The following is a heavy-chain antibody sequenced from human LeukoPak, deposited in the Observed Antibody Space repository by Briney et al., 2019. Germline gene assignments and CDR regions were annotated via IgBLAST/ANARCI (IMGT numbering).Heavy chain of an antibody. D-gene: IGHD3-9*01. CDR2: ISAYNGNT. CDR1: GYTFTSYG. J-gene: IGHJ4*02. Sequence: ASVKVSCKASGYTFTSYGISWVRQAPGQGLEWMGWISAYNGNTNYAQKLQGRVTMTTDTSTSTAYMELRSLRSDDTAVYYCARDTPELRYFDWSTDYWGQGTLVTVSS. CDR3: ARDTPELRYFDWSTDY. V-gene: IGHV1-18*01.